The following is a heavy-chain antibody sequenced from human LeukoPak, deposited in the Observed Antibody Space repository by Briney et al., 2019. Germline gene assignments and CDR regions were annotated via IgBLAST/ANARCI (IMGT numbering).Heavy chain of an antibody. CDR3: ARGLGGYYYDSSGPYYFDY. CDR1: GFTFSSYS. J-gene: IGHJ4*02. CDR2: ISSSSSYI. V-gene: IGHV3-21*01. D-gene: IGHD3-22*01. Sequence: GGSLRLSCAASGFTFSSYSMNWVRQAPGKGLEWVSSISSSSSYIYYADSVKGRFTISGDNAKNSLYLQMNSLRAEDTAVYYCARGLGGYYYDSSGPYYFDYWGQGTLVTVSS.